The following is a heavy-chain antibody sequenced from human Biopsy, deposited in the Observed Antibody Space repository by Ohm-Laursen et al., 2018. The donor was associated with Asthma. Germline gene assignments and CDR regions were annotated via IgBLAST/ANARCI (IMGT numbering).Heavy chain of an antibody. V-gene: IGHV3-30*04. CDR1: RFTYE. D-gene: IGHD6-19*01. CDR2: ISHDGSSI. J-gene: IGHJ4*02. CDR3: AKEGVAGTHIED. Sequence: SLRLSCTASRFTYEMHWVRQAPGKGLEWVAVISHDGSSIYYADSVKGRFTISRDNSKNTLSLQMNSLTAEDTAVYYCAKEGVAGTHIEDWGQGTLVTVSS.